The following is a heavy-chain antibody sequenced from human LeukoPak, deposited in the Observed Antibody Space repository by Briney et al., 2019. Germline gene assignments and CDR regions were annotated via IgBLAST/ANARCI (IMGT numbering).Heavy chain of an antibody. J-gene: IGHJ4*02. CDR2: IYHSGST. D-gene: IGHD2-2*02. CDR3: ARLVRVVPAAIVY. Sequence: SETLSLTCIVSGYSISSGYYWGWIRPPPGKGLEGIGSIYHSGSTYYNPSLKSRVTISVDTSKNQFSLKLSSVTAADTAVYYCARLVRVVPAAIVYWGQGTLVTVSS. CDR1: GYSISSGYY. V-gene: IGHV4-38-2*02.